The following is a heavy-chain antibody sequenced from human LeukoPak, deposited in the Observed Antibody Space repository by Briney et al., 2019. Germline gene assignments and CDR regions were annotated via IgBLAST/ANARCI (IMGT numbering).Heavy chain of an antibody. CDR2: ISKDGSDK. CDR3: ARDYWWNYDY. J-gene: IGHJ4*02. V-gene: IGHV3-30-3*01. CDR1: GFTFSDYA. Sequence: GGSLRLSCAASGFTFSDYAIHWVRQAPGKGLEWVAVISKDGSDKYYPGSVRGRFTIPRDNSKNTIYLQMDSLRAEDTAIYYCARDYWWNYDYWGQGTPVTVSS. D-gene: IGHD1-7*01.